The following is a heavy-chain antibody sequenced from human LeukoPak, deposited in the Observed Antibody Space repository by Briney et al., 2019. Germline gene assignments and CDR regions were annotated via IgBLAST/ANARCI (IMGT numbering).Heavy chain of an antibody. CDR2: LSLAGQT. Sequence: TSETLSLTCGLSGGSLSGTLWWGWVPPPQGQGLEWIGELSLAGQTKYNPHLNSPATMSLDKSPKQLSLSLSSSTATDTASSFCSREIGPFCPFGYWGQGALVIVSS. CDR1: GGSLSGTLW. J-gene: IGHJ4*02. V-gene: IGHV4/OR15-8*02. CDR3: SREIGPFCPFGY. D-gene: IGHD3-16*01.